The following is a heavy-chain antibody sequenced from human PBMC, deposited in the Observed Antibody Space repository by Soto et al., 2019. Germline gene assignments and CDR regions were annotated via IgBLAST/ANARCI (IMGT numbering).Heavy chain of an antibody. Sequence: PGGSLRLSCAATGFAFSTYGMHWVRQAPGKGLEWVSAISGSGDSPYYADSVKGGFTISRDNSKNTLYLHMNSLRAEDTAVYYCVKGTVPAAIRSDYFDYWGQGTLVTVSS. CDR3: VKGTVPAAIRSDYFDY. D-gene: IGHD2-2*02. CDR2: ISGSGDSP. CDR1: GFAFSTYG. J-gene: IGHJ4*02. V-gene: IGHV3-23*01.